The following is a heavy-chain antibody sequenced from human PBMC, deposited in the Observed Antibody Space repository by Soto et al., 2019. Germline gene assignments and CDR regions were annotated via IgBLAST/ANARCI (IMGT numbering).Heavy chain of an antibody. CDR3: ARVRVATVPEYYFDY. D-gene: IGHD5-12*01. CDR1: GFTFSDYS. V-gene: IGHV3-21*01. Sequence: PGGSLRLSCAASGFTFSDYSVNWVRQAPGKGLEWVSSITSSSIYIYYADSVKGRFTISRDNAKNSLYLQMNSLRAEDTAVYYCARVRVATVPEYYFDYWGQGTLVTVSS. J-gene: IGHJ4*02. CDR2: ITSSSIYI.